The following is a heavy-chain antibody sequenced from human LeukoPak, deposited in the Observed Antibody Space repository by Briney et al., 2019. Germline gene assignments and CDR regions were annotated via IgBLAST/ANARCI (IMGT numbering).Heavy chain of an antibody. CDR2: IKQDGSEK. Sequence: AGSLSLSCAASGFTISGYCRSWVRQAPGQGLEGGANIKQDGSEKYYMDSVTGRLTISRDNAKNSLYLQMNSLRAEETAVYYCVRGTTVTTRTDYWGQGTLVPVSA. CDR3: VRGTTVTTRTDY. D-gene: IGHD4-17*01. J-gene: IGHJ4*02. V-gene: IGHV3-7*01. CDR1: GFTISGYC.